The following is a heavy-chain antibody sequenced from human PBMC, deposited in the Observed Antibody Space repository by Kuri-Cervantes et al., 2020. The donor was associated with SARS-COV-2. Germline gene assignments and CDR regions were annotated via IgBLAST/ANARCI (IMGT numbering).Heavy chain of an antibody. CDR1: GFTFSSYA. Sequence: GGPLRLSCSASGFTFSSYAMHWVRQAPGKGLEYVSAISSNGGSTYYADSVKGRFTISRDNSKNTLYPQMSSLRAEDTAVYYCVKDKEDYYDSSGPYYYYGMDVWGQGTTVTVSS. J-gene: IGHJ6*02. CDR2: ISSNGGST. D-gene: IGHD3-22*01. CDR3: VKDKEDYYDSSGPYYYYGMDV. V-gene: IGHV3-64D*06.